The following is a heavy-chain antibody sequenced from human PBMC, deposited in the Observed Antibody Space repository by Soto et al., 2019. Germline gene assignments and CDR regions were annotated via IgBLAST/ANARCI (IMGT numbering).Heavy chain of an antibody. CDR3: AREKYSSGWPYWYFDL. Sequence: EVQLVESGGGLVQPGGSLRLSCAASGFTVSSNYMSWVRQAPGKGLEWVSVIYSGGSTYYADSVKGRFTISRDNSKNTLYLHMNSLRAEDTAVYYCAREKYSSGWPYWYFDLWGRGTLVTVSS. CDR1: GFTVSSNY. V-gene: IGHV3-66*01. J-gene: IGHJ2*01. CDR2: IYSGGST. D-gene: IGHD6-19*01.